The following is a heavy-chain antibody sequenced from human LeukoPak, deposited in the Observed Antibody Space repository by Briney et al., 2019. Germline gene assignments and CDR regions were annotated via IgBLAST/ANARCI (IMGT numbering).Heavy chain of an antibody. V-gene: IGHV1-18*01. D-gene: IGHD4-11*01. J-gene: IGHJ5*02. CDR2: ISAYNGNR. Sequence: VKVSCXXXGYTXTSYGXSWVRQAPGQGLEWMGWISAYNGNRNYAQKLQGRVTMTTDASTSTAYMELRSLRSDDTAVYYCARAPMTSVTRNWFDPWGQGTLVTVSS. CDR3: ARAPMTSVTRNWFDP. CDR1: GYTXTSYG.